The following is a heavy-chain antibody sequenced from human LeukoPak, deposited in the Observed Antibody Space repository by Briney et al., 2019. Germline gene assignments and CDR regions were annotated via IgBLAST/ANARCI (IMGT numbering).Heavy chain of an antibody. CDR1: GFTFSSYA. V-gene: IGHV3-23*01. J-gene: IGHJ4*02. Sequence: GGSRRLSCAASGFTFSSYAMAWVRQAPGKGLEWVSSITTTSSTYYADSVKGRFTVSRDNSKNTLYLQMNSLRAEDTAVYYCAKDFLWGQGTLVTVSS. CDR3: AKDFL. CDR2: ITTTSST.